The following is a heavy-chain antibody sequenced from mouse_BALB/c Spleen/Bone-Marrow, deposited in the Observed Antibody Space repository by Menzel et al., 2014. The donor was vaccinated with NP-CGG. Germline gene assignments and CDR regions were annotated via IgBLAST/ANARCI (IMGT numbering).Heavy chain of an antibody. CDR2: IHYSGSP. CDR3: ARDYYGWFAY. V-gene: IGHV3-1*02. J-gene: IGHJ3*01. CDR1: DYSITSGYS. D-gene: IGHD1-1*01. Sequence: VQLKESGPDLAKPSQSLSLTCTVTDYSITSGYSWHWIRQFPGDKLEWMGYIHYSGSPNYNPSLKSRISITRDTSKNQFFLQLNSVTTEDTATYYCARDYYGWFAYWGQGTLVTVSA.